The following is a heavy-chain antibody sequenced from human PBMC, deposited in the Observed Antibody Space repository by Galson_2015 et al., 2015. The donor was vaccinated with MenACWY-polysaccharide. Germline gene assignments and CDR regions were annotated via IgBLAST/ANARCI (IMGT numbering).Heavy chain of an antibody. J-gene: IGHJ4*02. CDR1: GFTFADYY. CDR3: ARDPPGGITATDY. Sequence: VKVSCKASGFTFADYYIHWVRQAPGQGLEWMGWINPKNGDTKYSQKFQGRVTMTRDTSINTAYMELSSLRSDDTALYYCARDPPGGITATDYWGQGTLVTVSS. CDR2: INPKNGDT. D-gene: IGHD1-14*01. V-gene: IGHV1-2*02.